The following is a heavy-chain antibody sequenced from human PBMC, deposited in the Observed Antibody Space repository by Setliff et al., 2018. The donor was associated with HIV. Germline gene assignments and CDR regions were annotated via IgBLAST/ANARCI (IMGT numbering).Heavy chain of an antibody. D-gene: IGHD1-26*01. CDR2: FYTSGNI. CDR1: GGSVSSDKFY. J-gene: IGHJ6*02. V-gene: IGHV4-61*10. Sequence: PSETLSLTCSVSGGSVSSDKFYWTWIRQPAGKGLEWIGHFYTSGNIHYSPSLKSRVSTSVDTSKNQFSLKLSSVTAADTAVYYCARDPLRRGDGMDVWGQGTTVTVSS. CDR3: ARDPLRRGDGMDV.